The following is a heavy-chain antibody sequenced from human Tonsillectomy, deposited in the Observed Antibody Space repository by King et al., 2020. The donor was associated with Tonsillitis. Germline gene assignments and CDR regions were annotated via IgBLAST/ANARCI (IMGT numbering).Heavy chain of an antibody. V-gene: IGHV7-4-1*02. CDR3: AGDYRVMGGYYYYGMDV. Sequence: QLVQSGSELKKPGASVKVSCKASGYTFTSYAMNWVRQAPEQGLEWMGWINTNTGNPTYAQGFTGRFVFSLDTSVSTAYLQISSLKAEDTAVYYCAGDYRVMGGYYYYGMDVWGQGTTVTVSS. CDR2: INTNTGNP. J-gene: IGHJ6*02. CDR1: GYTFTSYA. D-gene: IGHD1-26*01.